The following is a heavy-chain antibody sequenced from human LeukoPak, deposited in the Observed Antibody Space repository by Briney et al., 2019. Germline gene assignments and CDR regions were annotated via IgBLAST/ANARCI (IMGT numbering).Heavy chain of an antibody. CDR1: GGSVSSGRYY. J-gene: IGHJ4*02. Sequence: SETLSLTCTVSGGSVSSGRYYWSWIRQPPGKGLEWIGYFYYSGSTNYNPSLKTRVTISVDTSKNQFSLKLSSVTAADTAVYYCATFQDYYDSSGYYRPFDYWGQGTLVTVSS. CDR2: FYYSGST. CDR3: ATFQDYYDSSGYYRPFDY. V-gene: IGHV4-61*01. D-gene: IGHD3-22*01.